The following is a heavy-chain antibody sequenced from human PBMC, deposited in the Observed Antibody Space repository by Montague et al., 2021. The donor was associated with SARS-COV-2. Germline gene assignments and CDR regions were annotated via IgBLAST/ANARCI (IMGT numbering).Heavy chain of an antibody. CDR3: ARDSGITSFGVVIMQAFDI. V-gene: IGHV4-59*12. CDR2: IYYSGST. J-gene: IGHJ3*02. CDR1: GGSISSYY. D-gene: IGHD3-3*01. Sequence: SETLSLTCTVSGGSISSYYWSWIRQPPGKGLECIGYIYYSGSTNYNPSLKSRVTISVDTSKNQFSLKLSSVTAADTAVHYCARDSGITSFGVVIMQAFDIWGQGTMVTVSS.